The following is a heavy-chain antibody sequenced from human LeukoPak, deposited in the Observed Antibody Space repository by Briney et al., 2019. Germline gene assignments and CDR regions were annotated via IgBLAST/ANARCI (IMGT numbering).Heavy chain of an antibody. CDR1: GFTFSSYE. D-gene: IGHD5-18*01. Sequence: PGGSLRLSCAASGFTFSSYEMNWVRQAPGKGLEWVSYISSSGSTIYYADSVKGRFTISRDNAKNSLYLQMNSLRAEDTAVYYCARVSMDTASFDYWGQGTLVTVSS. CDR3: ARVSMDTASFDY. V-gene: IGHV3-48*03. CDR2: ISSSGSTI. J-gene: IGHJ4*02.